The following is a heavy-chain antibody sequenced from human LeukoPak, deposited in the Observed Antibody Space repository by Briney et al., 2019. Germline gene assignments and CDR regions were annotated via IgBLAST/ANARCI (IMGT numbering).Heavy chain of an antibody. J-gene: IGHJ4*02. CDR1: GFTFSDHY. D-gene: IGHD3-9*01. Sequence: GGSLRLSCAASGFTFSDHYMDWVRQAPGKGLEWVGRTRNKANSYTTEYAASVKGRFTISRDDSKNSLYLQMNSLKTEDTAVYYCARSVLRYVFDYWGQGTLVTVSS. CDR2: TRNKANSYTT. CDR3: ARSVLRYVFDY. V-gene: IGHV3-72*01.